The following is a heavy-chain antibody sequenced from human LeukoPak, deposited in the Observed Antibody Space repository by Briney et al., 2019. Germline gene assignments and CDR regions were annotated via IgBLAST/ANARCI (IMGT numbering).Heavy chain of an antibody. J-gene: IGHJ5*02. V-gene: IGHV1-18*01. D-gene: IGHD3-9*01. CDR3: AKDWHILTGRNCFDP. Sequence: GASVKVSCKASGYTFTSYGISWVRQAPGQGLEWMGWISACNGNTNYAQKLQGRVTMTTDTSTSTAYMELRSLRFDDTAIYYCAKDWHILTGRNCFDPWGQGTLVTVSS. CDR2: ISACNGNT. CDR1: GYTFTSYG.